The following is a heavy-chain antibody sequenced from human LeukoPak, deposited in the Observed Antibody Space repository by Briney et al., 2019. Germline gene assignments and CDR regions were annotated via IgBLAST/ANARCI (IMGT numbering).Heavy chain of an antibody. V-gene: IGHV5-51*01. CDR3: ARLKEAIFEFDP. CDR1: GYTFTTYW. Sequence: GESLQISCKGSGYTFTTYWIGWVRQMPGKGLEWMGIIYPGDSDTKYSPSFQGQVTISADKSISTAYLQWHSLKASDTAMYYCARLKEAIFEFDPWGQGTLVTVSS. J-gene: IGHJ5*02. CDR2: IYPGDSDT. D-gene: IGHD3-3*01.